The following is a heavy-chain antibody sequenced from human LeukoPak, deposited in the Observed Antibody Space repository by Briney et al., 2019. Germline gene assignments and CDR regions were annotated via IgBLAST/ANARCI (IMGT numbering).Heavy chain of an antibody. V-gene: IGHV3-53*01. Sequence: GGSLRLSCAASGFTVSSNYMNWVRQAPGKGLEWVSIIYSGGSTYYADSVKGRFTISRDNSKNTLYLQMNSLRAEDTAVYYCARAYDSSGYYSYYFDYWGQGTLVTVSS. CDR2: IYSGGST. CDR1: GFTVSSNY. J-gene: IGHJ4*02. CDR3: ARAYDSSGYYSYYFDY. D-gene: IGHD3-22*01.